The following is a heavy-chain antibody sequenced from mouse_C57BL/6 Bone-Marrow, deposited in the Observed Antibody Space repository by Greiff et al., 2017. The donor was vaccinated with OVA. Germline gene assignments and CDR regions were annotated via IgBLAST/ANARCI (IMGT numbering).Heavy chain of an antibody. CDR1: GFTFSSYA. J-gene: IGHJ4*01. Sequence: EVMLVESGGGLVKPGGSLKLSCAASGFTFSSYAMSWVRQTPEKRLEWVATISDGGSYTYYPDNVKGRFTISRDNAKNNLYLQMSHLKSEDTAMYYCAREEDGSGTMDYWGQGTSVTVSS. CDR3: AREEDGSGTMDY. D-gene: IGHD1-1*01. V-gene: IGHV5-4*01. CDR2: ISDGGSYT.